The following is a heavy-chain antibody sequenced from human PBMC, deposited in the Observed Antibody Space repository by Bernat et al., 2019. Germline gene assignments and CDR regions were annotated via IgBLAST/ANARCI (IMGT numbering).Heavy chain of an antibody. CDR1: GFTFSSYG. V-gene: IGHV3-30*18. CDR2: ISYDGSNK. Sequence: QVQLVESGGGVVQPGRSLRLSCAASGFTFSSYGMHWVRQAPGKGLEWVAVISYDGSNKYYADSVKGRFTISRDNSKNTLYLQMNSLRAEDTAVYYCAKDLDSSWYCGFGYYYYYGMDVWGQGTTVTVSS. CDR3: AKDLDSSWYCGFGYYYYYGMDV. J-gene: IGHJ6*02. D-gene: IGHD6-13*01.